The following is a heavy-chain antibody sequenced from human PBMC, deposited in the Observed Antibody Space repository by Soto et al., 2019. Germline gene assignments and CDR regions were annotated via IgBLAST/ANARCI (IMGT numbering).Heavy chain of an antibody. CDR3: PKDGGGAPIFGVVNNWFDP. V-gene: IGHV3-23*01. J-gene: IGHJ5*02. CDR1: GFTFDNYA. CDR2: ISGSGTRT. D-gene: IGHD3-3*01. Sequence: PGGSLRLSCAASGFTFDNYAMSWVRQAPGKGLEWVSAISGSGTRTYYADSVKGRFTISRDNSKNTLYLQMNSLRAEDTAVYYCPKDGGGAPIFGVVNNWFDPWGQGTLVTVSS.